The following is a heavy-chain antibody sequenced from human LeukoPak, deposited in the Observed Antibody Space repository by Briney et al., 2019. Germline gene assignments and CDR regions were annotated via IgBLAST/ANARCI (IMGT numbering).Heavy chain of an antibody. CDR2: LYTSGAT. J-gene: IGHJ5*02. CDR1: GASTNNFY. CDR3: ARAPSSYESGNGYPNLGWLDP. D-gene: IGHD5-24*01. V-gene: IGHV4-4*07. Sequence: SETLSLTCTVSGASTNNFYWSWLRQSAGKGLEWIGHLYTSGATKYNPSLGSRVTMSAGTSKDHFSLKLNSVTAADTAVYYCARAPSSYESGNGYPNLGWLDPWGQGALVTVSS.